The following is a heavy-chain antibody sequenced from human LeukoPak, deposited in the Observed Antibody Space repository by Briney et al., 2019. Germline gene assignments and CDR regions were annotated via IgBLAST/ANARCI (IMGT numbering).Heavy chain of an antibody. V-gene: IGHV5-10-1*01. Sequence: GESLKISSTGSGYSFTSYWISWVCQMPGKGLEWMGRVDPRDSNTKSSPAFQGHVTFSADKSISTVFLQWSSLEASDTAIYYCARGGWLDDYWGQGTLVTVSS. CDR1: GYSFTSYW. J-gene: IGHJ4*02. CDR2: VDPRDSNT. CDR3: ARGGWLDDY. D-gene: IGHD6-19*01.